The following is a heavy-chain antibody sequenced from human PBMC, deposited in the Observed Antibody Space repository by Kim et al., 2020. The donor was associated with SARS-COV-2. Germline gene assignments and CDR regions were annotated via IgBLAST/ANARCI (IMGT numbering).Heavy chain of an antibody. CDR2: MYDTGSA. D-gene: IGHD3-10*01. CDR1: DGSISNYY. CDR3: ARTDGSGRFSSAMDV. J-gene: IGHJ6*02. V-gene: IGHV4-59*12. Sequence: SETLSLTCTVSDGSISNYYLSWIRQPPGKGLEWIGYMYDTGSADYSPSFKSRVTISLEKSKNQSSLKVNSVTAADTAVYYCARTDGSGRFSSAMDVWGQG.